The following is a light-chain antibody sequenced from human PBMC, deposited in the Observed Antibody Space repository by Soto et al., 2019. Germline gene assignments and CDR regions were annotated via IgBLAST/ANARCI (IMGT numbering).Light chain of an antibody. V-gene: IGKV3-11*01. Sequence: EIVLTQSPATLSLSPGERATLSCRASQSVSSYLAWYQQKPGQAPRLLIYDASNRATGIPARFSCSGSGTDFTLTISSLEPEDFAVYYCQQRSNWPPRFTFGQGTQLEIK. CDR2: DAS. CDR1: QSVSSY. J-gene: IGKJ2*01. CDR3: QQRSNWPPRFT.